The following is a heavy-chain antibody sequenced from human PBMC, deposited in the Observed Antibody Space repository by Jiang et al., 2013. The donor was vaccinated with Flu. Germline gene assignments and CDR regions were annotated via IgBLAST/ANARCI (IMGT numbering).Heavy chain of an antibody. CDR3: ARRGLAIRGVIAAFDS. CDR2: IYPGDSDT. Sequence: GAEVKKPGESLKISCKGSGYNFDIYWIGWVRQMPGKGLEWMGIIYPGDSDTTYSPSFQGQVTISVDKSTSTAYLQWSSLKASDSAMYYCARRGLAIRGVIAAFDSWGQGTLVTVSS. CDR1: GYNFDIYW. V-gene: IGHV5-51*01. D-gene: IGHD3-10*01. J-gene: IGHJ5*01.